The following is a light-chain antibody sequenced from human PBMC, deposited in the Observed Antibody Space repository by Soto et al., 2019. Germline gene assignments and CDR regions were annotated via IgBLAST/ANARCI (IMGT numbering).Light chain of an antibody. J-gene: IGKJ1*01. CDR2: AAS. CDR1: QSISSW. V-gene: IGKV1-39*01. CDR3: QQSYSTPPWT. Sequence: DIKMNQSPSTLSASVGDRVTITCRASQSISSWLAWYQQKPGKAPKLLIYAASSLQSGVPSRFSGSGSGTDFTLTISSLQPEDFATYYCQQSYSTPPWTFGQGTMVDIK.